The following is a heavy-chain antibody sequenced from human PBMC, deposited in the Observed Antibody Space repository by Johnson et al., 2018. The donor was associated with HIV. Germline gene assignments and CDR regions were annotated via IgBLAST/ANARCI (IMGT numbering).Heavy chain of an antibody. CDR2: ISWDGVGT. CDR1: GFIFDDYT. J-gene: IGHJ3*02. Sequence: VQLVESGGGLVQPGGSLRLSCAASGFIFDDYTMHWVRQAPGKGLEWVSLISWDGVGTYYADSVKGRFTVSRDNSKNTLYLQMNNRRPDDTAVYYCARPTGWLRAFDIWGQGTMVTVSS. V-gene: IGHV3-43*01. D-gene: IGHD2-15*01. CDR3: ARPTGWLRAFDI.